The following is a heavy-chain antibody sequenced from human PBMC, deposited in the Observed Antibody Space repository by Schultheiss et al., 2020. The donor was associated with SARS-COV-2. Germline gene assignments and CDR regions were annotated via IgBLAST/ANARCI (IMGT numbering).Heavy chain of an antibody. V-gene: IGHV3-23*01. CDR1: GFTFSSYV. CDR2: ISDSGGST. Sequence: GGSLRLYCAASGFTFSSYVMRWVRQAPGKGLEWVSAISDSGGSTYDADSVKGRFTISRDNSKNTLYLQMNSLRGEDTAVYYCAKSSSVAGPFDYWGQGTLVTVSS. D-gene: IGHD6-19*01. CDR3: AKSSSVAGPFDY. J-gene: IGHJ4*02.